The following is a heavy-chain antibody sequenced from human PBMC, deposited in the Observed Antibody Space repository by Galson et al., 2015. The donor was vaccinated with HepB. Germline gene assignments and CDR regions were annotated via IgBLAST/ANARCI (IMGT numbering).Heavy chain of an antibody. CDR1: GYTFTSYA. V-gene: IGHV1-3*01. Sequence: SVKVSCKASGYTFTSYAMHWVRQAPGQRLEWMGWINAGNGNTKYSQKFQGRVTITRDTSASTAYMELSSLRSEDTAVYYCARASDYGGNVDYWGQGTLVTVSS. J-gene: IGHJ4*02. CDR3: ARASDYGGNVDY. D-gene: IGHD4-23*01. CDR2: INAGNGNT.